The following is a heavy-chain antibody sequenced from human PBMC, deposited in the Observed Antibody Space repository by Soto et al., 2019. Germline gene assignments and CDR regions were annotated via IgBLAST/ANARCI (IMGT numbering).Heavy chain of an antibody. V-gene: IGHV1-3*01. CDR3: AREGDQGGYDYGLDF. Sequence: QVQLVQSGAEVKKPGASVKVSCKASGYTFTRFAIHWVRQAPGQRLEWMGWINAVNGNKKYSQKFQGRVSITMDTSANTVHMEVSSLTSEDTALYYCAREGDQGGYDYGLDFWGQGTLVTVSS. D-gene: IGHD5-12*01. J-gene: IGHJ4*02. CDR1: GYTFTRFA. CDR2: INAVNGNK.